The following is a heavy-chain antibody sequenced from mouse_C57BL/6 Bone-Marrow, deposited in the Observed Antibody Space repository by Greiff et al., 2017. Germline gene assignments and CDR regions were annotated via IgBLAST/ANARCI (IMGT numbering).Heavy chain of an antibody. CDR3: ATAGGYYYGSRYSWFAY. V-gene: IGHV1-58*01. CDR2: IYIGNGYT. D-gene: IGHD1-1*01. CDR1: GYTFTGYG. Sequence: VQLQQSGAELVRPGSSVKMSCKTSGYTFTGYGINWVKQRPGQGLEWIGDIYIGNGYTEYNEKFKGKATLTSDTSSSTAYMQLSSLTSEDSAIXFCATAGGYYYGSRYSWFAYWGQGTLVTVSA. J-gene: IGHJ3*01.